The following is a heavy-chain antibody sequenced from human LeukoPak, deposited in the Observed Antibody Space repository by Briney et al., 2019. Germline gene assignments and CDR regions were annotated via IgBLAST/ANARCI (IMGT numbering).Heavy chain of an antibody. J-gene: IGHJ5*02. CDR1: GFTFDDYG. D-gene: IGHD4-17*01. Sequence: GGSLRLSCAASGFTFDDYGMSWVRQAPGKGLEWVSGINWIGGSTGYADSVKGRFTISRDNSKNTLYLQMNSLRAEDTAVYYCARALTVTDNWFDPWGQGTLVTVSS. CDR2: INWIGGST. CDR3: ARALTVTDNWFDP. V-gene: IGHV3-20*04.